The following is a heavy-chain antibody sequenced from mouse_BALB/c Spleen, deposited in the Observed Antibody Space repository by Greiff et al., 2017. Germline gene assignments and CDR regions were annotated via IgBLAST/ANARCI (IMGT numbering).Heavy chain of an antibody. Sequence: EVKLEESGGGLVQPGGSLKLSCAASGFTFSSYGMSWVRQTPDKRLELVATINSNGGSTYYPDSVKGRFTISRDNAKNTLYLQMSSLKSEDTAMYYCARQSAYWGQGTLVTVSA. CDR3: ARQSAY. CDR2: INSNGGST. J-gene: IGHJ3*01. V-gene: IGHV5-6-3*01. CDR1: GFTFSSYG.